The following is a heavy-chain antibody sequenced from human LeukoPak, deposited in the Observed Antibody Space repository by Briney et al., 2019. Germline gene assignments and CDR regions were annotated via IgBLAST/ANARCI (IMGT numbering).Heavy chain of an antibody. D-gene: IGHD6-25*01. CDR3: ARGPGAANDY. CDR2: INQDGSEK. Sequence: GGSLRLSCAASGFTFGSYWMSWVRQAPGKGLEWVANINQDGSEKYYVDSVKGRFTISRDNAKNSLYLQMNSLRAEDTAVYYCARGPGAANDYWGQGTLVTVSS. J-gene: IGHJ4*02. CDR1: GFTFGSYW. V-gene: IGHV3-7*01.